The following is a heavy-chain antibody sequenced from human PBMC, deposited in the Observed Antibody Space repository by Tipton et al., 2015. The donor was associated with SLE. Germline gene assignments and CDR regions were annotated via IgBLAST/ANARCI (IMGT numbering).Heavy chain of an antibody. CDR1: GGSISSSSYY. CDR3: ARDGSAFDI. V-gene: IGHV4-39*07. Sequence: TLSLTCTVSGGSISSSSYYWGWIRQPPGKGLEWIGSIYHSGSTNYNPFLKSRVTISVDTSKNQFSLKLSSVTAADTAVYYCARDGSAFDIWGQGTMVTVSS. CDR2: IYHSGST. J-gene: IGHJ3*02. D-gene: IGHD1-14*01.